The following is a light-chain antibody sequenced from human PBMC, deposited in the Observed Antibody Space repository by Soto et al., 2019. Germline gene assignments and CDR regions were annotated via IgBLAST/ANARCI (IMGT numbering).Light chain of an antibody. CDR2: DNN. J-gene: IGLJ2*01. V-gene: IGLV1-51*01. Sequence: QSVLTQPPSASATPGQRVTISCSGSSSNIARRSVYWYQQLPGTAPKLLIYDNNKRPSGIPDRFSGSKSGTSGTLDITGLQTGDEADYYCATWDGSLPGEVFGGGTKLTVL. CDR3: ATWDGSLPGEV. CDR1: SSNIARRS.